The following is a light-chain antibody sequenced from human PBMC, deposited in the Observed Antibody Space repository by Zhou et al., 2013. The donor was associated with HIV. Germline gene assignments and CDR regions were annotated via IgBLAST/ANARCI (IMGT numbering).Light chain of an antibody. V-gene: IGKV3-20*01. Sequence: EFVLTQSPGTLSLSPGESVTLSCRVSQSLTSTFLAWYQQKPGQAPRLVIYNALSRATGIPDRFSGSGSGTDFTLTISRLEPEDFGVYYCQTYGTSPKTFGGGTKVEIK. CDR2: NAL. J-gene: IGKJ4*01. CDR3: QTYGTSPKT. CDR1: QSLTSTF.